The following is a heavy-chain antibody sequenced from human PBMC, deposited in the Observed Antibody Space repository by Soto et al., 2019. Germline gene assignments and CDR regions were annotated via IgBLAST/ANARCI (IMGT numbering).Heavy chain of an antibody. Sequence: QVQLVQSGAGVKKPGASVKVSCKASGYTFTSYYMHWVRQAPGQGLEWMGIINPSGGSTSYAQKFQGRVTMTRDTSTSTVYMELSSLRSEDTAVYYCARDLIAAAGTPGYFDYWGQGTLVTVSS. D-gene: IGHD6-13*01. V-gene: IGHV1-46*03. CDR3: ARDLIAAAGTPGYFDY. CDR1: GYTFTSYY. J-gene: IGHJ4*02. CDR2: INPSGGST.